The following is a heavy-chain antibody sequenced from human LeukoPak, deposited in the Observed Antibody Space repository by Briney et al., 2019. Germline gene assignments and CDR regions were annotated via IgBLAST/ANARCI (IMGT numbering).Heavy chain of an antibody. CDR2: VSYEGTIK. V-gene: IGHV3-30*14. Sequence: PGGSLRLSCAASGFAFSNFAMHWVRQAPGKGLEWVAVVSYEGTIKYYSDSAKGRFTISRDNSNSLISLQMNDLTTEDTAVYYCAREKFDSWGQGTLVTVS. J-gene: IGHJ5*01. CDR3: AREKFDS. CDR1: GFAFSNFA.